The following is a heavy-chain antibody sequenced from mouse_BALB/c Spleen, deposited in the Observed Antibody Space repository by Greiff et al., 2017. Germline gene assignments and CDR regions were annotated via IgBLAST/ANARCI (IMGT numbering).Heavy chain of an antibody. J-gene: IGHJ2*01. CDR2: IDPANGNT. Sequence: VQLKQSGAELVKPGASVKLSCTASGFNIKDTYMHWVKQRPEQGLEWIGRIDPANGNTKYDPKFQGKATITADTSSNTAYLQLSSLTSEDTAVYYCARGVYYRYDFDYWGQGTTLTVSS. D-gene: IGHD2-14*01. CDR1: GFNIKDTY. CDR3: ARGVYYRYDFDY. V-gene: IGHV14-3*02.